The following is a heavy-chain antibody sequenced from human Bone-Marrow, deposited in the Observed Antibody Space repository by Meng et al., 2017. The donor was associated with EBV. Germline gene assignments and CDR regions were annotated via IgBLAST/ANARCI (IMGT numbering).Heavy chain of an antibody. CDR3: ASLHYYDSSGFDY. J-gene: IGHJ4*02. D-gene: IGHD3-22*01. CDR1: GFTFSSYS. CDR2: ISSSSSYI. V-gene: IGHV3-21*01. Sequence: EVQLVESGGXLVKSGGSLXLSCAASGFTFSSYSMNWVRQAPGKGLEWVSSISSSSSYIYYADSVKGRFTISRDNAKNSLYLQMNSLRAEDTAVYYCASLHYYDSSGFDYWGQGTLVTVSS.